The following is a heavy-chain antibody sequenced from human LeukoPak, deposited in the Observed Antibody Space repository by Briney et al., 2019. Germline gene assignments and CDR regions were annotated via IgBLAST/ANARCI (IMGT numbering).Heavy chain of an antibody. CDR3: ARDPGRAGTTEWYYFDS. CDR2: INTKGNRP. D-gene: IGHD3-3*01. J-gene: IGHJ4*02. Sequence: GGSLRLSCAASGFTFSSFAMHWVRQAPGKGLEYVSSINTKGNRPFYANSVKGRFTVSRDNSKNMVYLQMGSLRAEDMAVYYCARDPGRAGTTEWYYFDSWGQGTPVTVSS. CDR1: GFTFSSFA. V-gene: IGHV3-64*01.